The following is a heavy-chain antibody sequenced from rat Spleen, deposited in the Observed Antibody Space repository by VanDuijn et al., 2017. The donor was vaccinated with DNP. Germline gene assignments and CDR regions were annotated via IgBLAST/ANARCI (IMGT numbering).Heavy chain of an antibody. CDR3: VTRGKYGGYDY. Sequence: EVQLVESGGDLVQPGRSLKLSCKVSGFTFNNYWMAWIRQVPGKGLEWIESIASSGGNTFYLDSVKGRFIISRDNTKTTLNLQMDSLRSEDTATYYCVTRGKYGGYDYWGQGVMVTVSS. D-gene: IGHD1-11*01. CDR1: GFTFNNYW. V-gene: IGHV5-31*01. J-gene: IGHJ2*01. CDR2: IASSGGNT.